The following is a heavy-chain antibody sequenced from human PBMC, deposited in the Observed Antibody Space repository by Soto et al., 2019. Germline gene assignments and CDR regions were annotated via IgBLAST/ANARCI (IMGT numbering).Heavy chain of an antibody. D-gene: IGHD6-13*01. CDR2: IDASGNS. CDR3: ARYSNNWFQTEGMDV. CDR1: GGSISSYY. V-gene: IGHV4-4*07. J-gene: IGHJ6*02. Sequence: PSETRSLTCPVSGGSISSYYWSWIRHPAGKGLEWIGRIDASGNSNYNPSLNSRVTMSIDTSKKQFSLKLTSVTAADTAIYYCARYSNNWFQTEGMDVWGQGTTVTVSS.